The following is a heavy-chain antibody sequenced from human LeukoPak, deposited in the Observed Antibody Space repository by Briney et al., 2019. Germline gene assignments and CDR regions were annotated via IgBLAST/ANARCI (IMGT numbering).Heavy chain of an antibody. V-gene: IGHV3-30-3*01. CDR2: VSYDGSNK. J-gene: IGHJ4*02. Sequence: PGRSLRLSCAASGFTFSSYAMHWVRQAPGKGLEWVAVVSYDGSNKYYADSVKGRFTISRDNSKSTLYLQMNSLRAEDTAVYYCARGTTVTSFFDYWGQGTLVTVSS. D-gene: IGHD4-17*01. CDR3: ARGTTVTSFFDY. CDR1: GFTFSSYA.